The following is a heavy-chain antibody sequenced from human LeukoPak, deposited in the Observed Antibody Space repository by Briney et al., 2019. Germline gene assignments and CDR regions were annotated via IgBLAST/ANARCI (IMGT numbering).Heavy chain of an antibody. Sequence: ASVKVSCKVSGYTLTELSMHWVRQAPGKGLEWMGGFDPEDGETIYAQKFQGRVTMTEDTSTDTAYMELSSLRSEDTAVYYCATVLMGATIWFDAFDIWGQGTTVTVSS. D-gene: IGHD1-26*01. CDR3: ATVLMGATIWFDAFDI. CDR2: FDPEDGET. J-gene: IGHJ3*02. V-gene: IGHV1-24*01. CDR1: GYTLTELS.